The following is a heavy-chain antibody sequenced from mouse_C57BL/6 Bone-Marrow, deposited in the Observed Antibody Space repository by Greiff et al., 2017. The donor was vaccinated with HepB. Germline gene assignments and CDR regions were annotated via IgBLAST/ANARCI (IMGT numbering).Heavy chain of an antibody. CDR1: GYSITSGYY. Sequence: EVQLQQSGPGLVKPSQSLSLTCSVTGYSITSGYYWNWIRQFPGNNLEWMGYISYDGSNNSNPSLKNRISITRDTSKNQFFLKLNSVTTEDTATYYCARESNYGYAMDYWGQGTSVTVSS. CDR2: ISYDGSN. V-gene: IGHV3-6*01. CDR3: ARESNYGYAMDY. J-gene: IGHJ4*01. D-gene: IGHD2-5*01.